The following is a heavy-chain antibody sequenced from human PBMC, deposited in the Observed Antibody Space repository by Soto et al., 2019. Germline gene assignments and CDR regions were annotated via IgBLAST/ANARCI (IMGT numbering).Heavy chain of an antibody. Sequence: QVQLQQSGPGLVRPSETLSLSCSVSGASVSSYYWSWVRQPPGKGLEWIGYIYYIGAYNYNPSLKSRVTISVDTSKNQFSLKLTSVTAADTAVYYWARTPETRDWLDPWGQGTLVTVSS. J-gene: IGHJ5*02. V-gene: IGHV4-59*02. CDR3: ARTPETRDWLDP. D-gene: IGHD1-7*01. CDR1: GASVSSYY. CDR2: IYYIGAY.